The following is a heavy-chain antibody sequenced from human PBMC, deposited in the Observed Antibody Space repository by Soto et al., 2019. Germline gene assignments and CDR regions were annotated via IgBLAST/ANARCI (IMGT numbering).Heavy chain of an antibody. V-gene: IGHV4-39*01. Sequence: SETLSLTCTVSGGSISSSNYFWGWIRQPPGKGLEWIGNIHYTGSTYYNPSLKSRVTISVDTSKNQFSLKLSSVTAADTAVYYCARQGQVTVTTGWFDPWGQGTLVTVSS. J-gene: IGHJ5*02. CDR2: IHYTGST. CDR3: ARQGQVTVTTGWFDP. CDR1: GGSISSSNYF. D-gene: IGHD4-17*01.